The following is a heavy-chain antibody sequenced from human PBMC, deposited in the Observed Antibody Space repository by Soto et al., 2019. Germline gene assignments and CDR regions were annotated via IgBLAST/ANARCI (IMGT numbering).Heavy chain of an antibody. CDR1: GFSLSDRLMG. J-gene: IGHJ4*02. D-gene: IGHD3-10*01. CDR2: IFASDEK. V-gene: IGHV2-26*01. Sequence: KESGPVLVTPAETLTLTCTVSGFSLSDRLMGVGWIRQPPGKALEWLAHIFASDEKSYSTSLESRLTISMDTSKSQVVLTMTNMDPVDTATYYCARMVRGLFIKDFDYWGQGTLVTVSS. CDR3: ARMVRGLFIKDFDY.